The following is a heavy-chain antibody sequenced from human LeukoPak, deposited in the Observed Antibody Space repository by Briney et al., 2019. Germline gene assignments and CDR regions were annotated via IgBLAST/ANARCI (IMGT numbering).Heavy chain of an antibody. CDR2: INPNSGGT. V-gene: IGHV1-2*02. J-gene: IGHJ4*02. CDR1: GYTFTGYY. Sequence: GASVKVSCKASGYTFTGYYMHWVRQAPGQGLEWMGWINPNSGGTNYAQKLQGRVTMTTDTSTSTAYMELRSLRSDDTAVYYCARVGEYSSGWTYFDYWGQGTLVTVSS. CDR3: ARVGEYSSGWTYFDY. D-gene: IGHD6-19*01.